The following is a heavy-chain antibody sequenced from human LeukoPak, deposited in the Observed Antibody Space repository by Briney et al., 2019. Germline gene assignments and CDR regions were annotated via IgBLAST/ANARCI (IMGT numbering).Heavy chain of an antibody. CDR1: GFMLSSYW. CDR3: AREGSQSASATYPGND. J-gene: IGHJ4*02. CDR2: IKQDGSEK. D-gene: IGHD3-10*01. Sequence: GGSLRLSCAGSGFMLSSYWMSWVRQAPGKGLEWVANIKQDGSEKYYVDSVKGRFTISRDNAKNSLYLQMNRLRAEDTAVYYCAREGSQSASATYPGNDWGQGTLVTVSS. V-gene: IGHV3-7*01.